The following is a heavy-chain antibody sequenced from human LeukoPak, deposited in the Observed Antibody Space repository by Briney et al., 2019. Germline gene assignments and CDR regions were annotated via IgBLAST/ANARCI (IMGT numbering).Heavy chain of an antibody. Sequence: ASVKVSCKASGYTFTSYYMHWVRQAPGQGLEWMGIINPGGRSTSYAQKFQGRVTMTRDTSTSTVYMELSSLRSEDTAVYYCAREIGPIQLHLCGSAFDYWGQGTLVTVSS. CDR1: GYTFTSYY. J-gene: IGHJ4*02. V-gene: IGHV1-46*01. CDR2: INPGGRST. CDR3: AREIGPIQLHLCGSAFDY. D-gene: IGHD5-24*01.